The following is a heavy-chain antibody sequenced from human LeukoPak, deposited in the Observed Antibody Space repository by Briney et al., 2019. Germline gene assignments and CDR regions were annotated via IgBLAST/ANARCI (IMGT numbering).Heavy chain of an antibody. CDR3: AIEDCGGDCPIAA. CDR2: IYTSGST. J-gene: IGHJ4*02. V-gene: IGHV4-4*07. D-gene: IGHD2-21*02. Sequence: SETLSLTCAVSGGSISSDYWSWIRQHAGEGLEWIGRIYTSGSTNYNPSLKSRVTMSVDTSKNQFSLKLSSVTAADTAVYYCAIEDCGGDCPIAAWGQGTLVTVSS. CDR1: GGSISSDY.